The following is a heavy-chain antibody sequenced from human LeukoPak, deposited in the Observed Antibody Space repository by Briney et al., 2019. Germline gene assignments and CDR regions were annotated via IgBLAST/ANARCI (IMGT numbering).Heavy chain of an antibody. CDR3: AREDRVVGYSPDY. Sequence: KPSETLSLTCTVSGVSIDTSTFDWGWIRQPPGKGLEWIGTIYHSGSTYYNPSLKSRVTISIDTSKKQFSLNLSSVTAADTAVYYCAREDRVVGYSPDYWGQGTLVTVSS. CDR1: GVSIDTSTFD. CDR2: IYHSGST. V-gene: IGHV4-39*07. J-gene: IGHJ4*02. D-gene: IGHD6-13*01.